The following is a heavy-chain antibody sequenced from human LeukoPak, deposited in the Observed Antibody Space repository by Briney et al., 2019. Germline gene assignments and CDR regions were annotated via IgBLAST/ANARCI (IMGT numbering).Heavy chain of an antibody. CDR2: ITGTAGST. J-gene: IGHJ4*02. Sequence: GGSLRLSCAASGFTFSSYVISWVRQAPGKGQEWVSAITGTAGSTYYADSVKGRFTISRDNSKNTVFLQISSLRAEDTAVYYCAKPLPGTYFSFDYWGQGTLVTVSS. CDR3: AKPLPGTYFSFDY. CDR1: GFTFSSYV. V-gene: IGHV3-23*01. D-gene: IGHD1-26*01.